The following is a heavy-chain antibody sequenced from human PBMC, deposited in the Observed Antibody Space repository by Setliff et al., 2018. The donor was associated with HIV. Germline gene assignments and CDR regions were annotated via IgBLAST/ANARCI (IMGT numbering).Heavy chain of an antibody. Sequence: SETLSLTCTVSGGSISSGSYYWSWIRQPAGKGLEWIGRIYTSGSTNYNPSLKSRVTISVDTSKNQFSLKLSSVTAADTAVYYCARSKIRPTSAFDIWGQGTMVT. CDR3: ARSKIRPTSAFDI. CDR1: GGSISSGSYY. J-gene: IGHJ3*02. CDR2: IYTSGST. V-gene: IGHV4-61*02.